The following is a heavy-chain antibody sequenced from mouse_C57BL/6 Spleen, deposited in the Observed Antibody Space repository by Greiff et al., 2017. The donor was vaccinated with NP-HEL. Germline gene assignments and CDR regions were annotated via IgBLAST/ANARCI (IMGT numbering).Heavy chain of an antibody. V-gene: IGHV1-69*01. CDR3: ARTGGRYFDV. CDR1: GYTFTSYW. Sequence: QVQLKQPGAELVMPGASVKLSCKASGYTFTSYWMHWVKRRPGQGLEWIGEIDPSDSYTNYNQKFKGKSTLTVDTSSSTAYMQLSSLTSEDSAVYYCARTGGRYFDVWGTGTTVTVSS. CDR2: IDPSDSYT. J-gene: IGHJ1*03.